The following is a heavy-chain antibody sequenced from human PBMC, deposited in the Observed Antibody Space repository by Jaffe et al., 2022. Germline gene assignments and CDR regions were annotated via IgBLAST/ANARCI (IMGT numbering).Heavy chain of an antibody. CDR2: INHGGST. J-gene: IGHJ4*02. V-gene: IGHV4-34*01. Sequence: QVQLQQWGAGLLKPSETLSLTCAVYGESFSGYYCSWIRQPPGKGLEWIGEINHGGSTSYNASLKSRVTMSVDTSKNQFSLKLSSVTAADTAVYYCARGLRVPGGYYGSGSRYYFDYWGLGTLVTVSS. CDR1: GESFSGYY. CDR3: ARGLRVPGGYYGSGSRYYFDY. D-gene: IGHD3-10*01.